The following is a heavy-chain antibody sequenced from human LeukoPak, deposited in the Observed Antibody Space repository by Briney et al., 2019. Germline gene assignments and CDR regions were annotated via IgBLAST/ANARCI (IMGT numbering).Heavy chain of an antibody. CDR3: ARDRERYCTNGVCYEKNWFDP. V-gene: IGHV1-2*02. D-gene: IGHD2-8*01. Sequence: ASVKVSCKASGYTFTGYYMHWVRQAPGQRLEWMGWINPNSGGTNYAQKFQGRVTMTRDTSISTADMELSRLRSDDTAVYYCARDRERYCTNGVCYEKNWFDPWGQGTLVTVSS. CDR1: GYTFTGYY. CDR2: INPNSGGT. J-gene: IGHJ5*02.